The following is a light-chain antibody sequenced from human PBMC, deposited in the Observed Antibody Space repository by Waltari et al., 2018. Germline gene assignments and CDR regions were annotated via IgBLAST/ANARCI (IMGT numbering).Light chain of an antibody. CDR1: QTINRW. J-gene: IGKJ1*01. CDR3: QQSATSPWT. V-gene: IGKV1-39*01. CDR2: GAS. Sequence: DIQMTQSPSSLSASVGDRVTITCRASQTINRWLNWYHPSPGKAPKLLIFGASSLQSGVPSRFTGSGSGTDFSLTISSLQPEDFGTYYCQQSATSPWTFGQGTRVEIK.